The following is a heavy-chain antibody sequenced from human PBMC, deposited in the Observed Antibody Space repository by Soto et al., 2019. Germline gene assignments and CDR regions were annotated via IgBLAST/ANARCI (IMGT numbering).Heavy chain of an antibody. CDR2: ISGSGGST. CDR3: AKDRLRSNTIFGVVPLDY. Sequence: GGSLRLSCAASGFTFSSYAMSWVRQAPGKGLEWVSAISGSGGSTYYADSVKGRFTISRDNSKNTLYLQMNSLRAEDTAVYYCAKDRLRSNTIFGVVPLDYWGQGTLVTVSS. J-gene: IGHJ4*02. D-gene: IGHD3-3*01. CDR1: GFTFSSYA. V-gene: IGHV3-23*01.